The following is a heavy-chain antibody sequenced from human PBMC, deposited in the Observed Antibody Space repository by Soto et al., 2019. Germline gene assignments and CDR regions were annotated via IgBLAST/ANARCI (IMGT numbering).Heavy chain of an antibody. CDR3: AKNQERELPRVIDF. CDR2: ISGSGGDT. CDR1: GFPFSRYA. D-gene: IGHD1-7*01. V-gene: IGHV3-23*01. Sequence: EVQLLESGGGLVQPGGSLRLSCAASGFPFSRYAMSWVRQAPGKGLKWVSIISGSGGDTHYADSVEGRFTISRDNSKNTLYLQMTSLRAEDTAVYYCAKNQERELPRVIDFWGQGTLVTVSS. J-gene: IGHJ4*02.